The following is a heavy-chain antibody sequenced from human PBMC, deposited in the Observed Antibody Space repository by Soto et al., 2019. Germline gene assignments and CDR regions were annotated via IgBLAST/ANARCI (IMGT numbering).Heavy chain of an antibody. CDR2: INPNSGGT. CDR3: ARGGSSRYDFQTKHYYYGMAV. J-gene: IGHJ6*02. CDR1: GYTFTGYY. V-gene: IGHV1-2*04. D-gene: IGHD5-12*01. Sequence: ASVKVSCKASGYTFTGYYMHWVRQAPGQGLEWMGWINPNSGGTNYAQKFQGWVTMTRDTSISTAYMELSRLRSDDTAVYYCARGGSSRYDFQTKHYYYGMAVWGQGTTVTVSS.